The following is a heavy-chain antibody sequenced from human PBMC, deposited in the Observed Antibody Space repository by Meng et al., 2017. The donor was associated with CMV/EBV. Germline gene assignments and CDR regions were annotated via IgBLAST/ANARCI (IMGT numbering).Heavy chain of an antibody. D-gene: IGHD6-13*01. V-gene: IGHV4-39*01. CDR2: IYYSGST. CDR3: ARHAQGIAAAGTHGWFDP. CDR1: GGSISSSSYY. J-gene: IGHJ5*02. Sequence: SETLSLTCTVSGGSISSSSYYWGWIRQPPGKGLEWIGSIYYSGSTYYNPSLKSRVTISVDTSKNQFSLKLSSVTAADTAVYYCARHAQGIAAAGTHGWFDPWGQGTPVTVSS.